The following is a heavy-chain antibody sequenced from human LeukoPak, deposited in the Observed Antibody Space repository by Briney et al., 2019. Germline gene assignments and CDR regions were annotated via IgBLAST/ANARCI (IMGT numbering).Heavy chain of an antibody. CDR3: AKPSYDFWSGFTYYFDY. CDR1: GFTFSSYG. V-gene: IGHV3-30*18. J-gene: IGHJ4*02. CDR2: ISYDGSNK. Sequence: PGGSLRISCAASGFTFSSYGMHWVRQAPGKGLEWVAVISYDGSNKYYADSVKGRFTISRDNSKNTLYLQMNSLRAEDTAVYYCAKPSYDFWSGFTYYFDYWGQGTLVTVSS. D-gene: IGHD3-3*01.